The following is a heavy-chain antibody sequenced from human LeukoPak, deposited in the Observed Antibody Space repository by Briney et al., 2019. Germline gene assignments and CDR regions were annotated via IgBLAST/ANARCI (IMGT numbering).Heavy chain of an antibody. J-gene: IGHJ4*02. CDR2: ISSSSSTI. V-gene: IGHV3-48*04. CDR3: ARADRGYFDY. Sequence: GGSQRLSCAASGFTFSSYSMNWVRQAPGKGLEWVSYISSSSSTIYYADSVKGRFTISRDNAKNSLYLQMNSLRAEDTAVYYCARADRGYFDYWGQGTLVTVSS. CDR1: GFTFSSYS.